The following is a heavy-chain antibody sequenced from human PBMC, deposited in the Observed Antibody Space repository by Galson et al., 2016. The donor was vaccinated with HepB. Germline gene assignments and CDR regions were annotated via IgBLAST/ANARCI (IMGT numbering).Heavy chain of an antibody. Sequence: SLRLSCAASGFTFSDYWMNWVRQAPGQGLEWVANIKRDGSQIYYVDSVKGRFTISRDNFKNSLFLQMNSLRAEDTAVYYCARAQWGQGRRAAYFDDWGQGALVTVSS. J-gene: IGHJ4*02. D-gene: IGHD6-19*01. V-gene: IGHV3-7*04. CDR1: GFTFSDYW. CDR2: IKRDGSQI. CDR3: ARAQWGQGRRAAYFDD.